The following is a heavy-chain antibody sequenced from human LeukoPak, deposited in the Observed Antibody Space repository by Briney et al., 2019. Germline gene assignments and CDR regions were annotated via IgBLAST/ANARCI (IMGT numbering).Heavy chain of an antibody. CDR2: IYYSGST. Sequence: SETLSLTCTVSGGSISSGGYYWSWIRQHTEKGLEWIGYIYYSGSTYYNPSLKSRVTISVDTSKNQFSLKLSSVTAADTAVYYCARDSSSVSWFDPWGQGTLVTVSS. V-gene: IGHV4-31*03. J-gene: IGHJ5*02. CDR1: GGSISSGGYY. D-gene: IGHD6-6*01. CDR3: ARDSSSVSWFDP.